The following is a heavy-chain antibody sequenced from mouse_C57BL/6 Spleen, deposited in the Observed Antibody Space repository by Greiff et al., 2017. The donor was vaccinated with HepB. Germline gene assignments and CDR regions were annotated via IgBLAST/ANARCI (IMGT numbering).Heavy chain of an antibody. CDR3: AREDYCGSSYGYFDV. D-gene: IGHD1-1*01. CDR1: GYSFTDYN. CDR2: INPNYGTT. J-gene: IGHJ1*03. Sequence: EVQLQQSGPELVKPGASVKISCKASGYSFTDYNMNWVKQSNGKSLEWIGVINPNYGTTSYNQKFKGKATLTADQSSSTAYMQLNSLTSEDSVVYYGAREDYCGSSYGYFDVWGTGTTVTVSS. V-gene: IGHV1-39*01.